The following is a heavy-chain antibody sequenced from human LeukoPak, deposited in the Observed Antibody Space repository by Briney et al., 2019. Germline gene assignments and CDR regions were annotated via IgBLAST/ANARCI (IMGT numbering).Heavy chain of an antibody. V-gene: IGHV1-46*01. CDR2: INPSGGST. Sequence: ASVKVSCKASGYTFTSYYMHWVRQAPGQGLEWMGIINPSGGSTSYAQKFQGRVTMTRDTSTSTVYMELSSLRSEDTAVYYCARDPVALNRNPDFWSGYSFDYWGQGTLVTVPS. D-gene: IGHD3-3*01. CDR3: ARDPVALNRNPDFWSGYSFDY. CDR1: GYTFTSYY. J-gene: IGHJ4*02.